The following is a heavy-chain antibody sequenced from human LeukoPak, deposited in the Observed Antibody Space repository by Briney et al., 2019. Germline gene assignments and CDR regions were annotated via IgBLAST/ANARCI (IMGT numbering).Heavy chain of an antibody. D-gene: IGHD3-16*01. Sequence: GGSLRLSCAASGFTFTDHYMTWIRQAPGKGLEWVAVISYDGSNKYYADSVKGRFTISRDNSKNTLYLQMNSLRAEDTAVYYCARAGDQEGFDYWGQGTLVTVSS. CDR1: GFTFTDHY. CDR3: ARAGDQEGFDY. V-gene: IGHV3-30*03. J-gene: IGHJ4*02. CDR2: ISYDGSNK.